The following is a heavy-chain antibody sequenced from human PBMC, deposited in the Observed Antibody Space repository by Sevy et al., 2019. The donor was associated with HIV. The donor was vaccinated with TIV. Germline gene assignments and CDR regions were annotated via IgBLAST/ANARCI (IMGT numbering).Heavy chain of an antibody. Sequence: ASVKVSCKVSGYTLTELSIHWVRQAPGKGLEWMGGFDPEYGERIYAQKFQGRVTVTEDTSAETGYMELSSLRSDDTAVYYCATSYRIAVADFDYWGQGTQVTVSS. CDR2: FDPEYGER. J-gene: IGHJ4*02. CDR1: GYTLTELS. V-gene: IGHV1-24*01. D-gene: IGHD6-19*01. CDR3: ATSYRIAVADFDY.